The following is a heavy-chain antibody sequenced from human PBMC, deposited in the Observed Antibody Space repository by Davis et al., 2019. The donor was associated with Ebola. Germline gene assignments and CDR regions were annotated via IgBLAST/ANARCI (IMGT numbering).Heavy chain of an antibody. V-gene: IGHV4-39*01. CDR3: AGLLRSLEWGDY. CDR2: VFFSGSA. Sequence: PSETLSLTCSVSGGSISSAFHFWGWFRQPPAGGLEWIGNVFFSGSAYYNPSLKSRLTIFVDTSTNQFSLNLASVTAADTAIYYCAGLLRSLEWGDYWGQGALVAVSS. J-gene: IGHJ4*02. D-gene: IGHD3-3*01. CDR1: GGSISSAFHF.